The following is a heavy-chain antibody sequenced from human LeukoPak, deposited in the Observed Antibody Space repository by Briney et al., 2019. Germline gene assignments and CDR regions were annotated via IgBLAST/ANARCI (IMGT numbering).Heavy chain of an antibody. CDR3: ARGEGPPSIAAPLGYYYYMDV. D-gene: IGHD6-6*01. CDR1: GYTFTSYY. Sequence: ASVKVSCKASGYTFTSYYMHWVRQAPGQGLEWMGIINPSGGSTSYAQKFQGRVTMTRDTSTSTVYMELSSLRSEDTAVYYCARGEGPPSIAAPLGYYYYMDVWGKGTTVTVSS. CDR2: INPSGGST. J-gene: IGHJ6*03. V-gene: IGHV1-46*01.